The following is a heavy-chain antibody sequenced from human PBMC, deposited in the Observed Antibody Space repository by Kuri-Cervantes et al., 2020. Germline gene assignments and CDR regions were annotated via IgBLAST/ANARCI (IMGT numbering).Heavy chain of an antibody. CDR2: ISWNSGSI. V-gene: IGHV3-9*01. Sequence: GGSLRLSCAASGFTFDDYAMHWVRQAPGKGLEWVSGISWNSGSIGYADSVKGRFTISRDNAKNSLYLQMNSLRAEDTALYYCAKDQNHKYSSGRNDAFDIWGQGTMVTDSS. J-gene: IGHJ3*02. D-gene: IGHD6-19*01. CDR3: AKDQNHKYSSGRNDAFDI. CDR1: GFTFDDYA.